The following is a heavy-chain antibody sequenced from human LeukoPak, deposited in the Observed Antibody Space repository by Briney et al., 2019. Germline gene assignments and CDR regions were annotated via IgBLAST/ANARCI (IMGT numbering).Heavy chain of an antibody. D-gene: IGHD1-14*01. Sequence: ASVKVSCKASGVTFTRYDINWVRQATGQGLEWMGWMNPNNGNTDYAQKFQGRVTMTTDTYTSTAYMELSSLRPEDTAVYYCGREAEGAGISVHFSFLPWGQGTLVTVPS. CDR3: GREAEGAGISVHFSFLP. V-gene: IGHV1-8*01. CDR1: GVTFTRYD. CDR2: MNPNNGNT. J-gene: IGHJ5*02.